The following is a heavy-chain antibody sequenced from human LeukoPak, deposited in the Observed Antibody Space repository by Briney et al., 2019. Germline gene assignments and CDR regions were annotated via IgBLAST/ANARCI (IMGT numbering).Heavy chain of an antibody. D-gene: IGHD6-13*01. CDR1: GFTVSSNY. CDR2: IYSGGST. Sequence: PGGSLRLSCAASGFTVSSNYMSWVRQAPGKGLEWVSVIYSGGSTYYAQKSQGRVNMTRDTSTNTVYMELGSLRSEDTAVYYCARVAAAGFAYDKFDPWGQGTLVTVSS. CDR3: ARVAAAGFAYDKFDP. J-gene: IGHJ5*02. V-gene: IGHV3-53*01.